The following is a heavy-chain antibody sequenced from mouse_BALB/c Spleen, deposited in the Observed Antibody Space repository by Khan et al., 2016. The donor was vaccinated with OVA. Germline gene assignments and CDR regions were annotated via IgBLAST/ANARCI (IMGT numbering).Heavy chain of an antibody. J-gene: IGHJ3*01. Sequence: QVRLQQSGAELARPGASVKMSCKASGYTFTSYTIHWIKLGPGQGLEWIGYINPSNGYTNYNQKFRDKSTLTADKSSTTAYMQLSSLTSDDSAVYNCVRDGAYHRNDGWFAYWGQGTLVTVSA. CDR3: VRDGAYHRNDGWFAY. CDR1: GYTFTSYT. CDR2: INPSNGYT. D-gene: IGHD2-14*01. V-gene: IGHV1-4*01.